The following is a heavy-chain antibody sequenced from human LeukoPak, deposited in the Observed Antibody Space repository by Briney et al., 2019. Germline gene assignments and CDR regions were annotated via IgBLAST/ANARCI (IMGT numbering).Heavy chain of an antibody. Sequence: SETLSLTCTVSGGSISSYYWSWFRQPPGKGLEWIGYIYYSGSTNYNHSLKSRVNISVNTSKNQFSLKLSSVTAADTAVYYCARESAYAVPDYWGQGSLVTVSS. J-gene: IGHJ4*02. CDR2: IYYSGST. V-gene: IGHV4-59*01. CDR1: GGSISSYY. D-gene: IGHD6-19*01. CDR3: ARESAYAVPDY.